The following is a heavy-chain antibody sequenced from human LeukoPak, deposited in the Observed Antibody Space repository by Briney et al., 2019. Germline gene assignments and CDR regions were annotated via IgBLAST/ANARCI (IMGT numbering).Heavy chain of an antibody. CDR2: ISSSGSTI. CDR1: GFTFSSYE. V-gene: IGHV3-48*03. Sequence: GGSLRLSCAASGFTFSSYEMNWVRQAPGKGLEWVSYISSSGSTIYYADSVKGRFIISRDNAKNSLYVQMNSLRAEDRAVYYCARDMNGGGYYFDYWGQGTLVTVSS. J-gene: IGHJ4*02. D-gene: IGHD3-16*01. CDR3: ARDMNGGGYYFDY.